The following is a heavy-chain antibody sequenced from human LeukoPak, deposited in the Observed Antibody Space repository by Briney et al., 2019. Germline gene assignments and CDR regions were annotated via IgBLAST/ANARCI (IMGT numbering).Heavy chain of an antibody. Sequence: GGSLRLSCAASGFTFSSYAMSWVRQAPGKGLEWVSAITRSGGSTYYADSVKGRFTISRDNSRNTLYLQMNSLRAEDTAVYFCASEYNTGGFDYWGQGTLVTVSS. V-gene: IGHV3-23*01. CDR2: ITRSGGST. CDR3: ASEYNTGGFDY. D-gene: IGHD6-19*01. CDR1: GFTFSSYA. J-gene: IGHJ4*02.